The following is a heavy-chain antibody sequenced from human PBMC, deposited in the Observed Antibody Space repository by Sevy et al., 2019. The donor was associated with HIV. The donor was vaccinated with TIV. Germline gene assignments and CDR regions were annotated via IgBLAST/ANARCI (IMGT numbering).Heavy chain of an antibody. CDR3: ARAPRGSQGPGQYFRH. J-gene: IGHJ1*01. CDR2: ITANNGNT. Sequence: ASVKVYCKASGYTFTNYHIPWVRQAPGQGLEWMGWITANNGNTNYAQRLQGRVTMTTDTSTNTAYMELRSLKSDDTAVCYCARAPRGSQGPGQYFRHRGQGTLVTVSS. V-gene: IGHV1-18*01. D-gene: IGHD1-26*01. CDR1: GYTFTNYH.